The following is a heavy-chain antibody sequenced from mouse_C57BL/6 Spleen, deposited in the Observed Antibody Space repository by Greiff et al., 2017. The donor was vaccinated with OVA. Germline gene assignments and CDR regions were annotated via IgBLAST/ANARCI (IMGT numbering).Heavy chain of an antibody. Sequence: EVKLMESGGGLVQPGGSLSLSCAASGFTFTDYYMSWVRQPPGKALEWLGFIRNKANGYTTEYSASVKGRFTISRDNSQSILYLQMNALRAEDSATYYCAREGTGFAYWGQGTLVTVSA. J-gene: IGHJ3*01. CDR1: GFTFTDYY. CDR3: AREGTGFAY. V-gene: IGHV7-3*01. CDR2: IRNKANGYTT. D-gene: IGHD3-3*01.